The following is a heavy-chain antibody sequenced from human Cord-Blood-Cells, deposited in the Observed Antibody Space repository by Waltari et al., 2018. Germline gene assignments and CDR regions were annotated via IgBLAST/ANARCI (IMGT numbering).Heavy chain of an antibody. CDR3: AREIGLGSGWFDY. D-gene: IGHD6-19*01. CDR1: GGSISSYY. CDR2: IYYSGST. V-gene: IGHV4-59*01. Sequence: QVQLQESGPGLVKSSENLSLPCTVSGGSISSYYWSSLRQPPGKGLEWIGYIYYSGSTNYNPALKSRVTISVDTSKNQFSLKLSSVTAADTAVYYCAREIGLGSGWFDYWGQGTLVTVSS. J-gene: IGHJ4*02.